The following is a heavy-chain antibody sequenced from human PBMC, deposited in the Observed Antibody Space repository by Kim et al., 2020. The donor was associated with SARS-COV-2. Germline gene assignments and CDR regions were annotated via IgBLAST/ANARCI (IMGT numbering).Heavy chain of an antibody. D-gene: IGHD2-15*01. CDR1: GFTFDDYG. CDR2: INWNGGST. J-gene: IGHJ6*02. V-gene: IGHV3-20*01. Sequence: GGSLRLSCAASGFTFDDYGMSWVRQAPGKGLELVSGINWNGGSTGYADSVKGRFTISRDNAKNSLYLQMNSLRAEDTSLYHCARDCMRVAANMYGPMDVWRQGTTLTGSS. CDR3: ARDCMRVAANMYGPMDV.